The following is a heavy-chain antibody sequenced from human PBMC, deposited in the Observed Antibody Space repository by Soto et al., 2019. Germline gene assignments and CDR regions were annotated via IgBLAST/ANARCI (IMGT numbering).Heavy chain of an antibody. CDR1: GFSFSDYD. D-gene: IGHD3-10*01. J-gene: IGHJ4*02. CDR2: VGTEGDT. V-gene: IGHV3-13*01. CDR3: GRGTADGSGSYYIDY. Sequence: DLEESGGGLVQPGGSLRLSCETSGFSFSDYDMHWVRQAPGKGLQWVSAVGTEGDTYYPDFVKGRFTVSRDNGKKSLFLDMKTLSAGDTAIYYCGRGTADGSGSYYIDYWGQGTLVTVSS.